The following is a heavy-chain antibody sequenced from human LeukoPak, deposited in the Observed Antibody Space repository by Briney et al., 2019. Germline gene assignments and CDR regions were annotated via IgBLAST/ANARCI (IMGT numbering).Heavy chain of an antibody. CDR1: GFTFSNYG. CDR3: ARDRDWVFDY. V-gene: IGHV3-33*01. D-gene: IGHD3/OR15-3a*01. Sequence: GGSLRLSCAASGFTFSNYGMHWVRQAPGKGLEWGAVVWYDGSNQYYVDSVKGRFTISRDSYKNALYLQMNTLRAEDTAVYYCARDRDWVFDYWGQGTLVTVSS. J-gene: IGHJ4*02. CDR2: VWYDGSNQ.